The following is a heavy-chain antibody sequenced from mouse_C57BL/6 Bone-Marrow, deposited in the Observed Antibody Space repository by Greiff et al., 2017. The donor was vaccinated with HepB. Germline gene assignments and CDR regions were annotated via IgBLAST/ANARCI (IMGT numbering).Heavy chain of an antibody. CDR3: GRGVSTTYFDY. CDR2: INPSDGST. J-gene: IGHJ2*01. Sequence: VQLQQSEAELVKPGASVKISCKASGYTFTDYTIHWVKQSPEQGLEWIGYINPSDGSTKYNEKFKGKATLTADKSSSTAYMQLNSLTSEDSAVYVSGRGVSTTYFDYWGQGTTLTVSS. V-gene: IGHV1-78*01. D-gene: IGHD1-1*01. CDR1: GYTFTDYT.